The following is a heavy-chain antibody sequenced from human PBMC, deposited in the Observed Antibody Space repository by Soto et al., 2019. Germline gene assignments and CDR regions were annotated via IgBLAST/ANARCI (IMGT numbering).Heavy chain of an antibody. CDR2: IIPIFGTA. V-gene: IGHV1-69*01. J-gene: IGHJ6*02. CDR3: ARCGWNYFDDYYYYGMEV. CDR1: GGTFSSYA. D-gene: IGHD1-7*01. Sequence: QVQLVQSGAEVKKPGSSVKVSCKASGGTFSSYAISWVRQAPGQGREWMGGIIPIFGTANYAQKFQGSVTITADESTCTAYMELSSLRAEDTSVYYCARCGWNYFDDYYYYGMEVWGQGNTGTVSS.